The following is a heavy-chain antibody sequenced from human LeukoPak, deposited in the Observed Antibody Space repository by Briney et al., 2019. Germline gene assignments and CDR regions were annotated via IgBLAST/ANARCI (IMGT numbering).Heavy chain of an antibody. V-gene: IGHV4-39*07. Sequence: PSETLSLTCSVSGDSMSSGSYYWGWIRQPPGKGLEWIGSIFYSGSTYYTPSLKSRVTMSLDTSKDQFSLRLTSVTAADTAVYYCARQIAVVEPTDPNWFDSWGQGTLVTVSS. J-gene: IGHJ5*01. CDR1: GDSMSSGSYY. CDR2: IFYSGST. CDR3: ARQIAVVEPTDPNWFDS. D-gene: IGHD2-21*01.